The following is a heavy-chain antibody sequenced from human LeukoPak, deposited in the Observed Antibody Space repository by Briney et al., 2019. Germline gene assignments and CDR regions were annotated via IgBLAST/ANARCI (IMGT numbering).Heavy chain of an antibody. CDR1: GYTFTDYY. V-gene: IGHV1-2*02. Sequence: ASVKVSCKASGYTFTDYYLHRVRQAPGQGLEWMAWINPKSGGTHYAQKYQGRVTMTRDTSISTAYMELSRLRSDDTAVYYCATWGSTWCDYWGQRTLVTVSS. CDR3: ATWGSTWCDY. J-gene: IGHJ4*02. D-gene: IGHD6-13*01. CDR2: INPKSGGT.